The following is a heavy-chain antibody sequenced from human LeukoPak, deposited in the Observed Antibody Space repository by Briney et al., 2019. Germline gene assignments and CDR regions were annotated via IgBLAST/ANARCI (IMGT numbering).Heavy chain of an antibody. CDR1: GFAFNTYE. CDR2: ISTSSSSI. J-gene: IGHJ6*03. CDR3: XXXXXXXVRPYYYYYMDV. V-gene: IGHV3-48*03. D-gene: IGHD6-6*01. Sequence: GGSLRLSCAASGFAFNTYEMNWVRQAPGKGLEWVSYISTSSSSIYYADSVKGRFTISRDNAKNSLYLQMNSLRAEDTAVYYCXXXXXXXVRPYYYYYMDVWGKGTTVTVSS.